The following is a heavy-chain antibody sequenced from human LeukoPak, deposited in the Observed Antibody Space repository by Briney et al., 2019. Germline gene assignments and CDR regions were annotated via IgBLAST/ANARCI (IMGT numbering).Heavy chain of an antibody. D-gene: IGHD2-15*01. CDR3: AKGRAYCIGGSRWATLDH. V-gene: IGHV3-33*06. Sequence: PGGSLRLSCAASGFTFSSYGMHWVRQAPGKGLEWVAGIWFDETNEYYADSVKGRFTISRDNSKNTLYLQMNSLRAEDTAVYYCAKGRAYCIGGSRWATLDHCGQGTLLTVSS. J-gene: IGHJ4*02. CDR2: IWFDETNE. CDR1: GFTFSSYG.